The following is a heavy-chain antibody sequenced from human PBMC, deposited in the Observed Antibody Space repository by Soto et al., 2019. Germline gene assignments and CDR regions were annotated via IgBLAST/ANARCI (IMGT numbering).Heavy chain of an antibody. CDR1: GFTFTSSA. CDR3: AVPSHCSSTSCYSGYYGMDV. CDR2: IVVGSGNT. Sequence: QMQLVQSGPEVKKPGTSVKVSCKASGFTFTSSAVQWVRQARGQRLEWIGWIVVGSGNTNYGQKFQERVTITRDMSTSTADMELSSLRSEDTAVYYCAVPSHCSSTSCYSGYYGMDVWGQGTTVTVSS. D-gene: IGHD2-2*02. V-gene: IGHV1-58*01. J-gene: IGHJ6*02.